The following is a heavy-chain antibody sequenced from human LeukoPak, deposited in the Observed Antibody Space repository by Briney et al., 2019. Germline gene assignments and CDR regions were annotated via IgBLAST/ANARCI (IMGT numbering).Heavy chain of an antibody. CDR1: GYTFTGYY. J-gene: IGHJ3*02. D-gene: IGHD2-15*01. Sequence: ASVKVSCKASGYTFTGYYMHWVRQAPGQGLEWMGIINPSGGSTSYAQKFQGRVTMTRDMSTSTVYMELSSLRSEDTAVYYCARVHCSGGSCPIDAFDIWGQGTMVTASS. V-gene: IGHV1-46*01. CDR3: ARVHCSGGSCPIDAFDI. CDR2: INPSGGST.